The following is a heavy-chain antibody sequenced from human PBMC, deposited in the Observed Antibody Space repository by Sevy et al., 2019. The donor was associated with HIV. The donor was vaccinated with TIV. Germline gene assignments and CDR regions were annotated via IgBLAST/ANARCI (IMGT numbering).Heavy chain of an antibody. CDR2: ISDSGGKT. V-gene: IGHV3-23*01. Sequence: SGYLRLSCAASGLTFSIYGMSWVRQAPGKGLEWVSSISDSGGKTWYADSVKGRFTISRDNSKNTLYLQMDNLSADETALYYCAKVRVGSNPGHYWGQGTLVIISS. CDR3: AKVRVGSNPGHY. CDR1: GLTFSIYG. J-gene: IGHJ4*02. D-gene: IGHD1-1*01.